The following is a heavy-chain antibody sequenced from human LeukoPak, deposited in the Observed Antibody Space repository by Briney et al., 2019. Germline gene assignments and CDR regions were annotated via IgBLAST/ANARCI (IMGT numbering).Heavy chain of an antibody. CDR3: ARDGYCSGGSCYYFDY. CDR2: IKQDGSEK. CDR1: GFTFISYW. J-gene: IGHJ4*02. Sequence: GGSLRLSCVASGFTFISYWMSWVRQAPGKGLEWVANIKQDGSEKYYVDSVKGRFTISRDNAKNSLYLQMNSLRAEDTAVYYCARDGYCSGGSCYYFDYWGQGTLVTVSS. D-gene: IGHD2-15*01. V-gene: IGHV3-7*01.